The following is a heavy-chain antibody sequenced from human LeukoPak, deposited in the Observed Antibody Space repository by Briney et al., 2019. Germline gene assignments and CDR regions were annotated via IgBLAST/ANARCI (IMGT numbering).Heavy chain of an antibody. Sequence: ASVQVSFQASGYTFTSYYMHWVRPAPGQGLGWMGIINPSGGSTSYAQKFQGRVTMTRDMSTSTVYMELSSLRSEDTAVYYCARDQGIAAAGRYPGGYWGQGTLVTVSS. J-gene: IGHJ4*02. V-gene: IGHV1-46*01. CDR2: INPSGGST. CDR1: GYTFTSYY. D-gene: IGHD6-13*01. CDR3: ARDQGIAAAGRYPGGY.